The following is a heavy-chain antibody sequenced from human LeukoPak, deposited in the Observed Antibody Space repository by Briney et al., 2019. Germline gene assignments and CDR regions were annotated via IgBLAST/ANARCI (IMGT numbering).Heavy chain of an antibody. CDR1: GFTFSSYS. D-gene: IGHD6-19*01. V-gene: IGHV3-21*01. J-gene: IGHJ4*02. CDR3: ARWESVAGTYY. Sequence: GGSLRLSCAASGFTFSSYSMNWVRQAPGKGLEWVSSISSSSSYIYYADSVKGRFTISRDNAKNSLYLQMNSLRAEDTAVHYCARWESVAGTYYWGQGTLVTVSS. CDR2: ISSSSSYI.